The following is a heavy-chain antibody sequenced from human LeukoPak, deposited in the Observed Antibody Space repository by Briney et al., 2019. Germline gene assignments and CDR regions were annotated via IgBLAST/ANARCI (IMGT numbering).Heavy chain of an antibody. Sequence: AGSLRLSCVASGLTFSNYWMTWVRQAPGKGLEWVANIKQDGSAEKYVDSVRGRFTISRDNAKNSVYLQMNSLRDDDTAVYYCAGGMGYITDYWGQGSLVTVSS. D-gene: IGHD1-1*01. V-gene: IGHV3-7*01. CDR2: IKQDGSAE. J-gene: IGHJ4*02. CDR3: AGGMGYITDY. CDR1: GLTFSNYW.